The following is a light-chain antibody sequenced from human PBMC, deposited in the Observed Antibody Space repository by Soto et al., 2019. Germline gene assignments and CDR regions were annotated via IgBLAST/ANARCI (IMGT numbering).Light chain of an antibody. V-gene: IGKV1-5*01. CDR2: DAS. Sequence: DSQMAQSPSSLSSSVGERVAMSCRASQSISGWLAWYQQKPGKAPKLLIYDASSLESGVQSRFSGSGSGTEFTLTISSLQPDDFATYYCQQYNSYSWTFGQGTKVDIK. J-gene: IGKJ1*01. CDR3: QQYNSYSWT. CDR1: QSISGW.